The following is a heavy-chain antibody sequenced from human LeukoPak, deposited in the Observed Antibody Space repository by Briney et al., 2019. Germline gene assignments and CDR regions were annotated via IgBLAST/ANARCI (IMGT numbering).Heavy chain of an antibody. V-gene: IGHV5-51*01. CDR2: IYPGDSDT. Sequence: GESLKISCKGYGSSFTSYWIGCVRQMPGKGLEWMGIIYPGDSDTRYSPSFQGQVTISADKSISTAYLQWSSLKASDTAMYYCARPHSGSYYSFDYWGQGTLVTVSS. J-gene: IGHJ4*02. CDR3: ARPHSGSYYSFDY. CDR1: GSSFTSYW. D-gene: IGHD1-26*01.